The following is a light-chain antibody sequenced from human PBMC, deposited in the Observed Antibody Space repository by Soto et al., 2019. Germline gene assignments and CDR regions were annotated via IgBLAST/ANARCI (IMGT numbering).Light chain of an antibody. J-gene: IGKJ3*01. Sequence: DIQMTQSPSPLSASVGDRVTITCRASQSISTWLAWYQQKPGKAPKLLIYDASILESGVPSRFSGSGSGTEFTLTISSLQPEDFATYYCQQYNSFSGVTFGPGTKVDI. CDR3: QQYNSFSGVT. CDR1: QSISTW. V-gene: IGKV1-5*01. CDR2: DAS.